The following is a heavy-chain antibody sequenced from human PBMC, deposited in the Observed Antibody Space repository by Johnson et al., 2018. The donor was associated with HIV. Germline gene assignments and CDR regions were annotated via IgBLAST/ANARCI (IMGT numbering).Heavy chain of an antibody. CDR3: EREKRWGLMITCGGQHAFDS. V-gene: IGHV3-7*01. Sequence: MQLVESGGGLVQPGGSLRLSCAASRFTFDDYGMSWVRQAPGKGLEWVANIKQDGSEKYYVDSVKGRFTISRDNAKNTLYLQMNSLRAEDTAVYYCEREKRWGLMITCGGQHAFDSWGQGTMVTVSS. J-gene: IGHJ3*02. D-gene: IGHD3-16*01. CDR1: RFTFDDYG. CDR2: IKQDGSEK.